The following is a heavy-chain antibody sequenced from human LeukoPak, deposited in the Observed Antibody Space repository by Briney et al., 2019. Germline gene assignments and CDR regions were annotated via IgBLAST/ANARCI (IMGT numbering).Heavy chain of an antibody. Sequence: PGGSLRLSCAASGFTFSSYAMHWVRQAPGKGLEWVAVISYDGSNKYYADYVKGRFTISRDNSKNTLYLQMNSLRAEDTAVYYCARVGGSYVSTYYYYGMDVWGQGTTVTVSS. CDR2: ISYDGSNK. J-gene: IGHJ6*02. CDR1: GFTFSSYA. CDR3: ARVGGSYVSTYYYYGMDV. D-gene: IGHD1-26*01. V-gene: IGHV3-30-3*01.